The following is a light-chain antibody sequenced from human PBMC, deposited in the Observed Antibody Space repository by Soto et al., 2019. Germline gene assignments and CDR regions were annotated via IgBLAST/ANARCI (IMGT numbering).Light chain of an antibody. CDR1: QSVRTT. J-gene: IGKJ1*01. Sequence: VMRQSAAPLSVSPGQRATLSCRASQSVRTTVAWYHQRPGQAPRLLIYGASTRATGVPDRFSGGGYGTDVNLTVTSLQSEDFGIYYCQQYTDWPTTFGRGTKVDIK. V-gene: IGKV3-15*01. CDR3: QQYTDWPTT. CDR2: GAS.